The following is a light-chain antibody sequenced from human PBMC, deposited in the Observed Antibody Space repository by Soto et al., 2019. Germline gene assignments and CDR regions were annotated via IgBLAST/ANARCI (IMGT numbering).Light chain of an antibody. J-gene: IGLJ2*01. CDR1: SWHISYA. CDR3: QNWGTGFQV. CDR2: LNNDGSH. Sequence: QSVLTQPPSASASLGASVKLTCTLSSWHISYAIAWHQKQPEKGPRYLMDLNNDGSHPKGDGIPDRFSGSSSGAERYLIISSLQYEDDSDYQGQNWGTGFQVFGGGTKLTVL. V-gene: IGLV4-69*01.